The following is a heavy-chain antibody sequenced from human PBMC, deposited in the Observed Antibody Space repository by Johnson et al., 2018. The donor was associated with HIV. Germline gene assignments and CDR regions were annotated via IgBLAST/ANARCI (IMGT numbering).Heavy chain of an antibody. J-gene: IGHJ3*02. V-gene: IGHV3-23*04. CDR1: GFTFSSYG. CDR3: SRVFGLTIDAFDI. CDR2: ISGSGGST. D-gene: IGHD3-16*01. Sequence: MQLVESGGGLVKPGGSLRLSCAASGFTFSSYGMHWVRQAPGKGLEWVSAISGSGGSTFYADTMKGRFTISRDNSKSTLYLQMNSLRAEDTALYYCSRVFGLTIDAFDIWGQGTTVTVSS.